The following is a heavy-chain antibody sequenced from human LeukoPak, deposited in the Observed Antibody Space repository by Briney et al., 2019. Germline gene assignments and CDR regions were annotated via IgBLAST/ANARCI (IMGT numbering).Heavy chain of an antibody. D-gene: IGHD6-13*01. Sequence: PSETLSLTCAVSGDSFSGYYWNWFRQSPHKGLEWIGEIYHSGSTNYNPSLKSRVTISVDKSKNQSSLKLSSVTAADTAVYYCARESSWSTDYWGQGTLVTVSS. J-gene: IGHJ4*02. CDR1: GDSFSGYY. CDR2: IYHSGST. V-gene: IGHV4-34*01. CDR3: ARESSWSTDY.